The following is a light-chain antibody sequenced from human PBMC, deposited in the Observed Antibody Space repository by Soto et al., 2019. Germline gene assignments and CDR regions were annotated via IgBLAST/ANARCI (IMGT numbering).Light chain of an antibody. CDR1: QSVSSNY. CDR2: RAS. CDR3: QQSYSTPLT. Sequence: EIVLSQSPGTLSLTQGERATLSCRASQSVSSNYVAWYQQKPGQTPKVLIYRASSRATGIPDRFSGSGSGTDFTLTISSLQPEDFATYYCQQSYSTPLTFGGGTKVDVK. V-gene: IGKV3-20*01. J-gene: IGKJ4*01.